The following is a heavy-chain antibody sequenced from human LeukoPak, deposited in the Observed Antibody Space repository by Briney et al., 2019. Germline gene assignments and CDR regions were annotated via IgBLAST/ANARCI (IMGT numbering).Heavy chain of an antibody. Sequence: PSETLSLTCAVYGGSFSGYYWSWIRQPPGKGLEWIGEINHSGSTNYNPSLKSRVTISVDTSKSQFSLKLSSVTAADTAVYYCASGYDFWSGYYGYWGQGTLVTVSS. CDR2: INHSGST. CDR3: ASGYDFWSGYYGY. V-gene: IGHV4-34*01. J-gene: IGHJ4*02. CDR1: GGSFSGYY. D-gene: IGHD3-3*01.